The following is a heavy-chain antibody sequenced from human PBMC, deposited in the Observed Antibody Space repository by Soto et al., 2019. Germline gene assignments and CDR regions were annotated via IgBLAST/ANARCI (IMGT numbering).Heavy chain of an antibody. CDR3: ARQNCSSTSCSYWFDP. Sequence: SETLSLTCTVSGGSISSYYWSWIRQPPGKGLEWIGYIYYSGSTNYNPSLKSRVTISVDTSKNQFSLKLSSVTAADTAVYYCARQNCSSTSCSYWFDPWGQGTLVTVSS. CDR2: IYYSGST. CDR1: GGSISSYY. D-gene: IGHD2-2*01. V-gene: IGHV4-59*08. J-gene: IGHJ5*02.